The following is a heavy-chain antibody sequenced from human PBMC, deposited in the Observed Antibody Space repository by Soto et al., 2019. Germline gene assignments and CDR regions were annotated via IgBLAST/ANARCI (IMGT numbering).Heavy chain of an antibody. CDR3: ARSQRERPAVTFEY. J-gene: IGHJ4*02. Sequence: SETMSLTCTVSGDSVGNENYDWAWIRQSPGKGLEWIAYICYSGTTNYNSHLKSRVTLSVDTSRNQFSLSLTSLTAADTAVYFCARSQRERPAVTFEYWCQGVLVT. CDR1: GDSVGNENYD. V-gene: IGHV4-61*01. CDR2: ICYSGTT. D-gene: IGHD2-2*01.